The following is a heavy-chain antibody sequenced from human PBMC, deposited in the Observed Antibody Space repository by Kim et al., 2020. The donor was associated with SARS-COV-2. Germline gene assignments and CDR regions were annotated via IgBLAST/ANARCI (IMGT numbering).Heavy chain of an antibody. Sequence: SETLSLTCTVSGGSISSYYWSWIRQPPGKGLEWIGYIYYSGSTNYNPSLKSRVTISVDTSKNQFSLKLSSVTAADTAVYYCASQVPAGVVDKYYYGMDVWGQGTTVTVSS. V-gene: IGHV4-59*01. D-gene: IGHD2-21*01. CDR2: IYYSGST. J-gene: IGHJ6*02. CDR1: GGSISSYY. CDR3: ASQVPAGVVDKYYYGMDV.